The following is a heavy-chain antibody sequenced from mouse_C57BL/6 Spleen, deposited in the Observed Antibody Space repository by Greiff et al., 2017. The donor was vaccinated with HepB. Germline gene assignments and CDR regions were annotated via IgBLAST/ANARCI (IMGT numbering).Heavy chain of an antibody. CDR1: GFTFSSYA. V-gene: IGHV5-4*01. D-gene: IGHD4-1*01. J-gene: IGHJ4*01. Sequence: EVKLVESGGGLVKPGGSLKLSCAASGFTFSSYAMSWVRQTPEKRLEWVATISDGGSYTYYPDNVKGRFTISRDNAKNNLYLQMSHLKYEDTAMYYCARERTGTVLDYWGQGTSVTVSS. CDR2: ISDGGSYT. CDR3: ARERTGTVLDY.